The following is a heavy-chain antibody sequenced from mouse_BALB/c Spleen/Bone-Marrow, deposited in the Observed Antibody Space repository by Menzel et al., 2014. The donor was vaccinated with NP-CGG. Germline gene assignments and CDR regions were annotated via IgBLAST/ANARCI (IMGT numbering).Heavy chain of an antibody. Sequence: DVQLQESGPGLVKPSQSLSLTCTVTGYSITSDYAWNWIRQVPGNKLEWMGYISYSGSTSYSPSLKSRISITRDTSKNQFFLQLNSVTTEDTATYYCAREGDYYGSSFDYWGQGTTLTVSS. D-gene: IGHD1-1*01. V-gene: IGHV3-2*02. CDR3: AREGDYYGSSFDY. CDR1: GYSITSDYA. CDR2: ISYSGST. J-gene: IGHJ2*01.